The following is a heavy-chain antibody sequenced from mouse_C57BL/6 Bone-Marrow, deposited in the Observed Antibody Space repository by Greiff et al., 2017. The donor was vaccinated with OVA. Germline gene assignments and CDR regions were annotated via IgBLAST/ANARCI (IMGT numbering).Heavy chain of an antibody. CDR3: ARSYDPFDY. Sequence: QVQLKQSGAELVRPGTSVKVSCKASGYAFTNYLIEWVKQRPGQGLEWIGVINPGSGGTNYNEKFKGKATLTADKSSSTAYMQLSSLTSEDSAVYFCARSYDPFDYWAKAPLSQSPQ. CDR2: INPGSGGT. V-gene: IGHV1-54*01. J-gene: IGHJ2*01. D-gene: IGHD2-3*01. CDR1: GYAFTNYL.